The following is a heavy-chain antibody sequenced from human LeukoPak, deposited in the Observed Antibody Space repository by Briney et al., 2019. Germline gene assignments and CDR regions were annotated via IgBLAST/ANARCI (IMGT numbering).Heavy chain of an antibody. V-gene: IGHV1-69*13. CDR1: GGTFSSYA. CDR2: IIPIFGTA. D-gene: IGHD6-13*01. CDR3: ARERDSSSWPNNFDY. J-gene: IGHJ4*02. Sequence: SVKVSCKASGGTFSSYAISWVRQAPGQGLESMGGIIPIFGTANYAQKFQGRVTITADESTSTAYMELSSLRSEDTAVYYCARERDSSSWPNNFDYWGQGTLVTVSS.